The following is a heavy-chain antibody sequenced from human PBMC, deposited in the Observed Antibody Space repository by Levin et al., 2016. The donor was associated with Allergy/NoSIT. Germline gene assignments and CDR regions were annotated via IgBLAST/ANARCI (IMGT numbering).Heavy chain of an antibody. Sequence: WIRQPPGKGLEWVSSISSQSVYYADSVKGRFTISRDNAKNALFLQMDSLRADDTAVYFCAKKYKTGATTVFDFFDDWSQGTLVTVSS. J-gene: IGHJ4*02. D-gene: IGHD7-27*01. CDR2: ISSQSV. CDR3: AKKYKTGATTVFDFFDD. V-gene: IGHV3-69-1*02.